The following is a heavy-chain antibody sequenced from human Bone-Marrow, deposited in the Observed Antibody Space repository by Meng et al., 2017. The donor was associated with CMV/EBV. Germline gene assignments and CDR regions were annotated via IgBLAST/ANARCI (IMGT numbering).Heavy chain of an antibody. Sequence: GESLKISCAASGFTFSSYSMNWVRQAPGKGLEWVSSISSSTSYIYYADSVKGRFTISRDNAKNSLYLQMNSLRAEDTAVYYCARDSETQGIEGVGGYFDYWGQGTLVTASS. CDR2: ISSSTSYI. CDR1: GFTFSSYS. D-gene: IGHD4-23*01. V-gene: IGHV3-21*01. J-gene: IGHJ4*02. CDR3: ARDSETQGIEGVGGYFDY.